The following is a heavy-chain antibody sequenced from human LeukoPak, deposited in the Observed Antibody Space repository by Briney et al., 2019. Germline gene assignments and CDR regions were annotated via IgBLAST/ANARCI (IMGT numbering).Heavy chain of an antibody. D-gene: IGHD2-21*02. V-gene: IGHV4-59*12. CDR2: IYYKGNP. CDR3: GSGDWGGWFDP. J-gene: IGHJ5*02. Sequence: SESLSLTRVLSGDSIGIYYWSWVRPPPARGLGWSGYIYYKGNPNYNTSLKGRVIISVDTPKNQFSLNVSSLTAADATVYDDGSGDWGGWFDPWGQGTLVTVSS. CDR1: GDSIGIYY.